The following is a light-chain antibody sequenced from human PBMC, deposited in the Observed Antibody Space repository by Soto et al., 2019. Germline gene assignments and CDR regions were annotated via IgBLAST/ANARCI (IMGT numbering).Light chain of an antibody. CDR3: SSHAGIINVV. CDR1: SSDVGGYNY. Sequence: QSVLTQPPSASGSPGQSVTISCTGTSSDVGGYNYVSWYQQHPGKAPKLIIYEVTKRPSVVPDRFSGSKSGNTASLTVSGLLAEEEADYYGSSHAGIINVVFGGGTKLTVL. J-gene: IGLJ3*02. CDR2: EVT. V-gene: IGLV2-8*01.